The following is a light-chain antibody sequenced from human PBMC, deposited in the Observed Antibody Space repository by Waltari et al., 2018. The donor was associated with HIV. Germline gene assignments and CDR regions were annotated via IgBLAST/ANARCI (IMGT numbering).Light chain of an antibody. CDR1: QGVSSN. J-gene: IGKJ1*01. V-gene: IGKV3-15*01. CDR2: GAS. Sequence: EIVMTQSPGTLSLAPGERATLSCRASQGVSSNVAWYQQRLGQAPRHLIFGASTRATGIPARFSGSGSGTEFTLTISSLQSEDFAVYYCQQYNNWPPWTFGQGTKVEIK. CDR3: QQYNNWPPWT.